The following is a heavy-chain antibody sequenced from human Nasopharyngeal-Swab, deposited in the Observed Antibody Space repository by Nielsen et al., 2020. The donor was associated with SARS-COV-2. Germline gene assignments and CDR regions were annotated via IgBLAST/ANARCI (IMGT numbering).Heavy chain of an antibody. CDR2: IYYSGST. V-gene: IGHV4-39*07. J-gene: IGHJ2*01. D-gene: IGHD5-18*01. Sequence: ETMSLTCAVSGGSISRCSKYWVWFRQPQGKGLEWIGSIYYSGSTYNNPSLKSRDSISVDTSKNQFSLKLSSVTAADTAVHYCARGWIQLSLQDWYFDLWGRGTLVTVSS. CDR1: GGSISRCSKY. CDR3: ARGWIQLSLQDWYFDL.